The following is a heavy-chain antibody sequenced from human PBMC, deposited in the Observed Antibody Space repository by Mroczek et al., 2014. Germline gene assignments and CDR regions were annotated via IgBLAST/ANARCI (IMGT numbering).Heavy chain of an antibody. Sequence: QVQLQQSGPGLAKPSQTLSLTCTVSGGSISSGSYYWSWIRQPAGKGLEWIGRIYTSGSTNYNPSLKSRVTMSVDTSKNQFSLKLSSVTAADTAVYYCARVVVPAGWFDPWGQGTLVTVSS. CDR2: IYTSGST. V-gene: IGHV4-61*02. D-gene: IGHD2-2*01. CDR3: ARVVVPAGWFDP. J-gene: IGHJ5*02. CDR1: GGSISSGSYY.